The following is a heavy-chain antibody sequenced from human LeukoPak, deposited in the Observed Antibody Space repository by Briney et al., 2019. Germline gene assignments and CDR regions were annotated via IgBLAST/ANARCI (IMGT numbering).Heavy chain of an antibody. D-gene: IGHD3-22*01. Sequence: GASVKVSCKASGYTFTGYYMHWVRQAPGQGLEWMGWINTNSGGTNYAQKFQGRVTMTRDTSITTAYMELSRLKSDDTAVYYCAREVDYYDSSDYFPLGYWGRGTLVTVSS. J-gene: IGHJ4*02. V-gene: IGHV1-2*02. CDR2: INTNSGGT. CDR3: AREVDYYDSSDYFPLGY. CDR1: GYTFTGYY.